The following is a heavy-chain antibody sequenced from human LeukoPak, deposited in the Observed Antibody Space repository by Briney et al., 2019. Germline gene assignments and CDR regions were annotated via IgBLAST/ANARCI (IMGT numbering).Heavy chain of an antibody. J-gene: IGHJ4*02. CDR1: GFTFSSYG. Sequence: GRSLRLSCAASGFTFSSYGMHWVRQAPGKGLEWVAVIWYDGSNKYYADSVKGRFTISRDNSKNTLYLQMYSLRAEDTAVYYCARDPWYSSSWYMFDYWGQGTQVTVSS. V-gene: IGHV3-33*01. CDR2: IWYDGSNK. D-gene: IGHD6-13*01. CDR3: ARDPWYSSSWYMFDY.